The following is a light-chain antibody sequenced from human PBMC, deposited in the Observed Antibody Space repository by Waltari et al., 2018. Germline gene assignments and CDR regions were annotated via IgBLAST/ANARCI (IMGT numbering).Light chain of an antibody. Sequence: TLMTQSPSSLSASVGDRVTITCRVSQAISTYVNWYQQTPGMARKLLIFSSSTLTRGVSSRVSGSGSGTEVTLTISNLQPDDFATYYCQQSYSAPLAFGGGTKLDI. CDR2: SSS. CDR3: QQSYSAPLA. V-gene: IGKV1-39*01. J-gene: IGKJ4*01. CDR1: QAISTY.